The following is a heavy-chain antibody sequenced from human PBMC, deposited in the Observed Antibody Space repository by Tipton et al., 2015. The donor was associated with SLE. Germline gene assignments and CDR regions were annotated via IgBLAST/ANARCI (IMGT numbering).Heavy chain of an antibody. D-gene: IGHD1-26*01. CDR2: ISSSSSYI. CDR3: ARARGSGGYYPDY. V-gene: IGHV3-21*03. J-gene: IGHJ4*02. CDR1: GFTFSSYS. Sequence: SLRLSCAASGFTFSSYSMNWVRQAPGKGLEWVSSISSSSSYIYYAGSVKGRFTISRDNAKNSLYLQMNSLRAEATAVYYCARARGSGGYYPDYWGQGSLVTVSS.